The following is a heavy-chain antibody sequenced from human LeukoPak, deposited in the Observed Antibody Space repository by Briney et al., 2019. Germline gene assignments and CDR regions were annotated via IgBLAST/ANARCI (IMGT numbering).Heavy chain of an antibody. CDR3: AKDAGLIVGATDY. J-gene: IGHJ4*02. Sequence: GGSLRLSCAASGFTFSSYAMSWVRQAPGKGLEWVSGISGSGDNTYYADSVKGRFTISRDNSKNTLYLQMNSLRAEDTAVYYCAKDAGLIVGATDYWGQGTLVTVSS. V-gene: IGHV3-23*01. CDR1: GFTFSSYA. CDR2: ISGSGDNT. D-gene: IGHD1-26*01.